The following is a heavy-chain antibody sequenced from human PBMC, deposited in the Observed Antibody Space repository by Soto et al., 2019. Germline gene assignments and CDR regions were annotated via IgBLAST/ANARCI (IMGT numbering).Heavy chain of an antibody. Sequence: QVQLVESGGGVVQPGRSLRLSCAASGFTFSSYAMHWVRQAPGKGLEWVAVISYDGSNKYYADSVKGRFTISRDNSKNTLYLQMNSLRAEDTAVYYCARDPVGQWLGGPSSHTDVWGQGTTVTVSS. V-gene: IGHV3-30-3*01. CDR1: GFTFSSYA. CDR2: ISYDGSNK. CDR3: ARDPVGQWLGGPSSHTDV. D-gene: IGHD6-19*01. J-gene: IGHJ6*02.